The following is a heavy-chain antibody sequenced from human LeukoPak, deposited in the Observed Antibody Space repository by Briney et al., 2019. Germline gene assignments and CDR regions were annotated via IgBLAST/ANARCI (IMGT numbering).Heavy chain of an antibody. D-gene: IGHD2-8*01. CDR1: GGSLRGDTYS. J-gene: IGHJ4*02. Sequence: PSETLSLTCTVSGGSLRGDTYSWTRIRQPPGRGLEWIGNIHHSGSTNYNPSLKSRVTISMDTSKNQFSLRLSSVTAADTAMYYCALNGDSWGQGNLVTVSS. V-gene: IGHV4-61*01. CDR3: ALNGDS. CDR2: IHHSGST.